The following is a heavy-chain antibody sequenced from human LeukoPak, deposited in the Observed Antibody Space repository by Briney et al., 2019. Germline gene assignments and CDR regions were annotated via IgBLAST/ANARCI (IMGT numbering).Heavy chain of an antibody. CDR1: GYSISSGYY. CDR2: IYYSGST. D-gene: IGHD6-19*01. V-gene: IGHV4-38-2*02. Sequence: SETLSLTCTVSGYSISSGYYWGWIRQPPGKGLEWIGSIYYSGSTYYNPSLKSRVTISVDTSKNQFSLKLSSVSAADTAVYYCARQYSSGWYGFSHYWGQGTLVTVSS. J-gene: IGHJ4*02. CDR3: ARQYSSGWYGFSHY.